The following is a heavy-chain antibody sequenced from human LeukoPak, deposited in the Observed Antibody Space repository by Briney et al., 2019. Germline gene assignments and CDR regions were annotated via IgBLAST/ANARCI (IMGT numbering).Heavy chain of an antibody. Sequence: GGSLRLSCAASGFTFSRYAMSWVRQAPGKGLEWVSGISGGGSSTYYADSVKGRLTISRDNSKNTLYLQMNSLRAEDTAVYYCAKGRQYSGSYDAFDIWGQGTMVTVSS. D-gene: IGHD1-26*01. CDR3: AKGRQYSGSYDAFDI. CDR2: ISGGGSST. V-gene: IGHV3-23*01. J-gene: IGHJ3*02. CDR1: GFTFSRYA.